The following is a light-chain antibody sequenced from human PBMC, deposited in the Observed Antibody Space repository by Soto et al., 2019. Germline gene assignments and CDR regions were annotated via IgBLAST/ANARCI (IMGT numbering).Light chain of an antibody. CDR3: AAWDDSLSGPTHV. CDR1: SSNIGSNY. V-gene: IGLV1-47*01. CDR2: RNN. Sequence: QSVLTQPPSASGTPGQRVTISCSGSSSNIGSNYVYWYQQLPGTAPKLLIYRNNQRPSWVPDRFSGSKSGTSASLAISGLRSEDEADYYCAAWDDSLSGPTHVFGTGTKLTVL. J-gene: IGLJ1*01.